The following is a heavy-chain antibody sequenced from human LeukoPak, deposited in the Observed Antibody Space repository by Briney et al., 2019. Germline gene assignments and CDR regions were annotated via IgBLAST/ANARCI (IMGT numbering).Heavy chain of an antibody. D-gene: IGHD6-13*01. CDR1: GYTFTSYY. CDR2: INPSGGST. CDR3: ARDLFIATSGEGPGY. Sequence: GASVKVSCKASGYTFTSYYIHWVRQAPAQGLEWMGLINPSGGSTTYAQKFQDRVTMTGDTSTSTVYMELSSLRSEDTAVYYCARDLFIATSGEGPGYWGQGTLVTVSS. V-gene: IGHV1-46*01. J-gene: IGHJ4*02.